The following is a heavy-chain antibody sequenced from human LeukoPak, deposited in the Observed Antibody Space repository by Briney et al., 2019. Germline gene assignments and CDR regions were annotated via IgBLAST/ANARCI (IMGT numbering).Heavy chain of an antibody. D-gene: IGHD3-10*01. CDR2: FDPSDSYT. CDR3: ARQLDYYGSGSYSRDDAFDI. Sequence: GESLKISCKGSGYGFTSYWISWVRQMPGKGLEWMGRFDPSDSYTNYSPSFQGHVTISADKSISTAYLQWSSLKASDTAMYYCARQLDYYGSGSYSRDDAFDIWGQGTMVTVSS. J-gene: IGHJ3*02. V-gene: IGHV5-10-1*01. CDR1: GYGFTSYW.